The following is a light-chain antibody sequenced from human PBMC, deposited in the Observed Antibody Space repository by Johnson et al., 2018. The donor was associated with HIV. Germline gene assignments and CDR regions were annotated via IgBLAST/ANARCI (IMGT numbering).Light chain of an antibody. CDR1: SSNIGNNY. Sequence: QSVLTQPPSVSAAPGQKVTISCSGSSSNIGNNYVSWYQQLPGTAPKLLIYDNNKRPSGIPDRFSGSKSGTSATLGITGLQTGDEADYYCGTWDSSLSVFYVFGTGTKVPVL. CDR3: GTWDSSLSVFYV. CDR2: DNN. V-gene: IGLV1-51*01. J-gene: IGLJ1*01.